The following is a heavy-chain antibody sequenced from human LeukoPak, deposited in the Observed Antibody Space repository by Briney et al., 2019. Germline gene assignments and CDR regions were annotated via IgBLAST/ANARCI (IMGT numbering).Heavy chain of an antibody. CDR2: INHSGST. J-gene: IGHJ3*02. CDR1: GGSFSGYY. CDR3: AREPQWNGAFDI. V-gene: IGHV4-34*01. D-gene: IGHD6-19*01. Sequence: ASETLSLTCAVYGGSFSGYYWSWIRQPPGKGLEWIGEINHSGSTNYNPSLKSRVTISVDTSKNQFSLKLSSVTAADTAVYYCAREPQWNGAFDIWGQGTMVTVSS.